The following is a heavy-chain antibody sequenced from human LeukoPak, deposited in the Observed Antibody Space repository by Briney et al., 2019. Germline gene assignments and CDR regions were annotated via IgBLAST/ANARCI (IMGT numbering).Heavy chain of an antibody. Sequence: GGSLRLSCAASGFMFSSYAVNWVRQAPGKGLEWVSLIYSGGAIRYADSVKGRFTISRDSSKNTLFLQMNDLTVEDTARYYCARRPGNWGQGILVTVSS. CDR2: IYSGGAI. CDR1: GFMFSSYA. V-gene: IGHV3-23*03. J-gene: IGHJ4*02. D-gene: IGHD1-14*01. CDR3: ARRPGN.